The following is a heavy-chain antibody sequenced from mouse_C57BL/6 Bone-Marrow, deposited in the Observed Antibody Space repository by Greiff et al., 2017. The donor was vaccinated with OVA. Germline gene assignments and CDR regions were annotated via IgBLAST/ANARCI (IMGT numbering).Heavy chain of an antibody. Sequence: VQLQQPGAELVKPGASVKLSCKASGYTFTSYWMQWVKQRPGQGLEWIGEIDPSDSYTNYNQKFKGKATLTVDTSSSTAYMQLSSLTSEDSAVYYCARGGGFSAYWGQGTLVTVSA. CDR2: IDPSDSYT. CDR3: ARGGGFSAY. V-gene: IGHV1-50*01. CDR1: GYTFTSYW. J-gene: IGHJ3*01.